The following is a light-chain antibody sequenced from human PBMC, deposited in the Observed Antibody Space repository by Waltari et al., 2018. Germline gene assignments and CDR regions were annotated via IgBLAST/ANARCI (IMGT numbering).Light chain of an antibody. CDR1: QSVGSS. V-gene: IGKV3-15*01. CDR2: GAS. Sequence: EMVMTQSPATLSVSPGERVTLSCRASQSVGSSLAWYQQKPGQAPRLLIYGASTRATGIPVRFSGGGSETEFTLTISSLQSEDSAIYYCLQYKNWPTFGQGTKVEIK. J-gene: IGKJ1*01. CDR3: LQYKNWPT.